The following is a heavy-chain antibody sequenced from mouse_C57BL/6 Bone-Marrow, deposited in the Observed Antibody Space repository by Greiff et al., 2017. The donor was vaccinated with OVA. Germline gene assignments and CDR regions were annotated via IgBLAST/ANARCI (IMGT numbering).Heavy chain of an antibody. CDR3: ATGYYDYWYFDV. CDR2: IYPRSGNT. Sequence: VKLQESGAELARPGASVKLSCKASGYTFTSYGISWVKQRTGQGLEWIGEIYPRSGNTYYNEKFKGKATLTADKSSSTAYMELRSLTSEDSAVYVCATGYYDYWYFDVWGTGTTVTVSS. J-gene: IGHJ1*03. V-gene: IGHV1-81*01. CDR1: GYTFTSYG. D-gene: IGHD2-4*01.